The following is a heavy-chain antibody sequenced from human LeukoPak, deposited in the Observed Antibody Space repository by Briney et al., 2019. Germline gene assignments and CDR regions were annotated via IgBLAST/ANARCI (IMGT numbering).Heavy chain of an antibody. CDR2: ISSSSSYI. V-gene: IGHV3-21*01. D-gene: IGHD4-17*01. Sequence: GGTLRLSCAASGFTFSSYSMNWVRQAPGKGLEWVSSISSSSSYIYYADSVKGRFTISRDNAKNSLYLQMNSLRAEDTAVYYCARSYGDDAFDIWAKGQWSPSLQ. J-gene: IGHJ3*02. CDR3: ARSYGDDAFDI. CDR1: GFTFSSYS.